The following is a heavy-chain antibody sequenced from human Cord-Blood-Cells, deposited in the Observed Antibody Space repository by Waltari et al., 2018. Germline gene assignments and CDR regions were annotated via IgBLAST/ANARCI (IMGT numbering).Heavy chain of an antibody. J-gene: IGHJ2*01. Sequence: QVQLVQSGAEVKKPGSSVKVSCKASGGTFSSYAISWVRQAPGQGFEWMGGIIPSLGIANYAQKFQGRVTITADESTSTAYMELSSLRSEDTAVYYCARDVGYYYGSGSYWYFDLWGRGTLVTVSS. CDR1: GGTFSSYA. V-gene: IGHV1-69*04. CDR3: ARDVGYYYGSGSYWYFDL. CDR2: IIPSLGIA. D-gene: IGHD3-10*01.